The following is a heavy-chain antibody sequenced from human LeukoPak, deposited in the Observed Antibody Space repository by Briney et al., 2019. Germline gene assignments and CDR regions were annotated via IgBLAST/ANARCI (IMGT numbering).Heavy chain of an antibody. D-gene: IGHD3-10*01. J-gene: IGHJ5*02. Sequence: PSETLSLTCAVYGGSFSGYYWSWIRQPPGKGLEWIGEINHSGSTNYNPSLKSRVTISVDTSKNQFSLKLSSVTAADTAVYYCARARGNMVRGNWFDPWGQGTLVTASS. CDR3: ARARGNMVRGNWFDP. CDR1: GGSFSGYY. CDR2: INHSGST. V-gene: IGHV4-34*01.